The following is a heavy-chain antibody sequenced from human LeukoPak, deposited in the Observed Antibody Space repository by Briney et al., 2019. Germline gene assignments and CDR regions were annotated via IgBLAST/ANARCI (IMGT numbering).Heavy chain of an antibody. CDR2: IKQDGSEK. D-gene: IGHD2-8*01. V-gene: IGHV3-7*03. J-gene: IGHJ3*02. CDR1: GFTFSSYW. CDR3: AREMGGYCTNGVCYRGDAFDI. Sequence: GGSLRLSCAASGFTFSSYWMSWVRQAPGKGLEWVANIKQDGSEKYYVDSVKGRFTISRDNAKNSLYLQMNSLRAEDTALYYCAREMGGYCTNGVCYRGDAFDIWGQGTMVTVSS.